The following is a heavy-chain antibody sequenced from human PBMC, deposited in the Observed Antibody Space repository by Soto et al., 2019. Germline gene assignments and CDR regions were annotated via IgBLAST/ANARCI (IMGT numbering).Heavy chain of an antibody. D-gene: IGHD4-17*01. CDR2: IIPIFGTA. CDR1: GGTFSSYA. J-gene: IGHJ4*02. CDR3: ARHLDDYLDY. Sequence: ASVKVSCKASGGTFSSYAISWVRQAPGQGLEWMGGIIPIFGTANYAQKFQGRVTITADKSTSTAYMELRSLRSEDTAVYYCARHLDDYLDYWGQGTLVTVSS. V-gene: IGHV1-69*06.